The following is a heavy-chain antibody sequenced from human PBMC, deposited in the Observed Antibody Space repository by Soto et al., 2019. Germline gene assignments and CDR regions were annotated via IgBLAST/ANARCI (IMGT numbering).Heavy chain of an antibody. CDR2: ISYDGSNK. Sequence: GGSLRLSCAASGFTFSSYGVHWVRQAPGKGLEWVAVISYDGSNKYYADSVKGRFTISRDNSKNTLYLQMNSLRAEDTAVYYCAKDRGLYGDYVGYYYGMDVWGQGTTVTVSS. J-gene: IGHJ6*02. V-gene: IGHV3-30*18. D-gene: IGHD4-17*01. CDR1: GFTFSSYG. CDR3: AKDRGLYGDYVGYYYGMDV.